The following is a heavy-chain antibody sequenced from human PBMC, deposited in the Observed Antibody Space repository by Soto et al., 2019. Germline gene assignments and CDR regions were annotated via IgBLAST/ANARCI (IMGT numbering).Heavy chain of an antibody. CDR2: ISSSSSTI. J-gene: IGHJ5*02. D-gene: IGHD3-22*01. CDR1: GLIFSSYS. CDR3: ARDQRYYYDSSGYYYPNWFDP. Sequence: LRLSCAASGLIFSSYSMNWVRQAPGKGLEWVSYISSSSSTIYYADSVKGRFTISRDNAKNSLYLQMNSLRDEDTAVYYCARDQRYYYDSSGYYYPNWFDPWGQGTLVTVSS. V-gene: IGHV3-48*02.